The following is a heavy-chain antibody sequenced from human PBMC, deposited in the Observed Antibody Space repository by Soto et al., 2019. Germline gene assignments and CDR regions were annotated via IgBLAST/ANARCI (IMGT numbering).Heavy chain of an antibody. Sequence: ASMRVSCNASRCTFTSYDINWVRQATGQGLEWMGLMNPNSGNTGYAQKFQGRVTMTRNTSISTAYMELSSLRSEDTAVYYCARVWTVGGYYYYGMDVWGQGTTVTVS. CDR3: ARVWTVGGYYYYGMDV. D-gene: IGHD3-10*01. J-gene: IGHJ6*02. CDR2: MNPNSGNT. CDR1: RCTFTSYD. V-gene: IGHV1-8*01.